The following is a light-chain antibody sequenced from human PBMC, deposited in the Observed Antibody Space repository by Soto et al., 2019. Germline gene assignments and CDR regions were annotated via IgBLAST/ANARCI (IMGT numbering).Light chain of an antibody. CDR3: HKYNHAPT. V-gene: IGKV1-27*01. CDR1: QAISSY. CDR2: ATS. J-gene: IGKJ4*01. Sequence: DIQLTQSPSSLSASVGDRVTITCRASQAISSYLAWYQQKPGKVPELLIYATSTLQSGAPSRFSGSGSGTDFTLTISSLKPEDVATYYCHKYNHAPTFVGGTKVEIK.